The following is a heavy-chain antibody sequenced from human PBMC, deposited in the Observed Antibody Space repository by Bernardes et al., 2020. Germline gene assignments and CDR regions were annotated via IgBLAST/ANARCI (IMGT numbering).Heavy chain of an antibody. J-gene: IGHJ4*02. CDR3: ARASSGDYPNR. CDR2: IYTGGGT. D-gene: IGHD3-22*01. Sequence: SLIRSCAASGFTVSSTYMSWVRQAPGKGLEWVSVIYTGGGTYYADSVKGRFTISRDNSKNTLYLQMNSLRAEDTAVYYCARASSGDYPNRWGQGTLVTVSS. V-gene: IGHV3-53*01. CDR1: GFTVSSTY.